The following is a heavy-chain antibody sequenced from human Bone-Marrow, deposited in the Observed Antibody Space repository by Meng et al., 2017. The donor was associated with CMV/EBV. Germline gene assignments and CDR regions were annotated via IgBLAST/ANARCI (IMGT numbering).Heavy chain of an antibody. CDR2: ISGDGSVT. Sequence: GGSLRLSCAASGLTFSSFWIHWVRQVPGRGLGWVSRISGDGSVTTYADSVKGRFTISRDNAKNIVYLLMNSLRVEDTAVYYCARDPGGLCTNGVCYTYVMDVWGQGTTVTVSS. D-gene: IGHD2-8*01. CDR3: ARDPGGLCTNGVCYTYVMDV. V-gene: IGHV3-74*01. J-gene: IGHJ6*02. CDR1: GLTFSSFW.